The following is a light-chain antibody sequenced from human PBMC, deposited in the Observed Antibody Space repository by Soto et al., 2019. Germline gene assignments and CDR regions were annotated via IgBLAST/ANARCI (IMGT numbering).Light chain of an antibody. CDR3: HQYYITPLT. CDR1: QTVLYSSNNRNY. V-gene: IGKV4-1*01. CDR2: WAS. Sequence: DIVMTQSPDSLTVSLCERATINCKSGQTVLYSSNNRNYLAWYQQRPGQPPKLLIYWASTRESGVPDRFSGSGSGTDFTLTISSLQAEDVAVYYCHQYYITPLTFGGGTKVDIK. J-gene: IGKJ4*01.